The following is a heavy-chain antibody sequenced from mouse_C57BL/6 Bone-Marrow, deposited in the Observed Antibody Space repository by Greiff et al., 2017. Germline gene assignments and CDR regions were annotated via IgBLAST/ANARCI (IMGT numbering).Heavy chain of an antibody. D-gene: IGHD1-1*01. V-gene: IGHV1-81*01. CDR2: IYPRSGNT. CDR1: GYTFTSYG. CDR3: ARRITTVVAFYAMDY. Sequence: QVPLQQSGAELARPGASVKLSCKASGYTFTSYGISWVKQRTGQGLEWIGEIYPRSGNTYYTEKFKGKATLTADKSSSTAYMEIRSLTSEDSAVYFCARRITTVVAFYAMDYWGQGTSVIVSS. J-gene: IGHJ4*01.